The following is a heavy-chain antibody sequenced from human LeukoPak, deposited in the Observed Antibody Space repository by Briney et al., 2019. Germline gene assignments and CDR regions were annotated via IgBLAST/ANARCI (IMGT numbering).Heavy chain of an antibody. D-gene: IGHD1-26*01. V-gene: IGHV1-3*01. CDR2: INVGNDNT. CDR3: ARDSIWGSGTYGFDY. J-gene: IGHJ4*02. CDR1: GYTFTSYL. Sequence: ASVKVSCKASGYTFTSYLIHWVRQAPGQRLEWMGWINVGNDNTKYSQNFQGRVTITRNTSASTAYMELSSLRSEDTAVYHCARDSIWGSGTYGFDYWGQGALVTVSS.